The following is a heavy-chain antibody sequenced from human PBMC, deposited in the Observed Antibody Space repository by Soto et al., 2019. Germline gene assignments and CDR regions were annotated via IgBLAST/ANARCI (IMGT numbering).Heavy chain of an antibody. J-gene: IGHJ4*02. D-gene: IGHD3-9*01. Sequence: SETLSLTCSVSGGSISSSSYYWGWIRQPPGKGLEWIGNIYYSGKTYYTPSLKSRVTISVDTSKNQFSLKLTSVTAADTAVYYLCTSLTGYYKYFDDWGQGTMVTVP. CDR2: IYYSGKT. V-gene: IGHV4-39*01. CDR3: CTSLTGYYKYFDD. CDR1: GGSISSSSYY.